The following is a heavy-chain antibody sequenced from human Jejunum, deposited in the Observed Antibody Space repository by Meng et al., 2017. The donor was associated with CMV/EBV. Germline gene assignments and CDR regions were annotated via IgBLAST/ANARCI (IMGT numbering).Heavy chain of an antibody. CDR2: ISAYNGNT. V-gene: IGHV1-18*01. Sequence: QAHLGESGGEVKTPGASVKVSCKGSGYTFTNYGITWVRPAPGQGLEWMGWISAYNGNTNYAQTLQGRLTMTTDTSTSTAYMELRSLRSDDTAVYYCARVEVGITSGDYWGQGTLVTVSS. D-gene: IGHD1-26*01. CDR1: GYTFTNYG. CDR3: ARVEVGITSGDY. J-gene: IGHJ4*02.